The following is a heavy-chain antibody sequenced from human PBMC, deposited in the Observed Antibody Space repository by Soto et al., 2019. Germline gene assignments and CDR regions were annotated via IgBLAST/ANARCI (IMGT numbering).Heavy chain of an antibody. V-gene: IGHV4-39*01. Sequence: LSLTCTVSGGSIYRSGYYWGWIRQPPGRGLEWIGNIDYNGVTYSNPSLKSRVTISRDTSKNQFSLKLTSVTAADTALYYCGKVLVGATGHTDSDSWGPGTLVTSPQ. J-gene: IGHJ4*02. CDR3: GKVLVGATGHTDSDS. CDR2: IDYNGVT. CDR1: GGSIYRSGYY. D-gene: IGHD2-15*01.